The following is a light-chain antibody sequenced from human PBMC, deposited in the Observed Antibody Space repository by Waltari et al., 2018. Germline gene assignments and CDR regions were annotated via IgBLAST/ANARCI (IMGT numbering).Light chain of an antibody. J-gene: IGLJ1*01. CDR3: GSYTVTNNLYV. V-gene: IGLV2-8*01. CDR1: GSDVGDFKL. Sequence: QSALTQPPPASGSPGQSDTISCPGAGSDVGDFKLVSWYQQRPGKAPKLLMFELNKRPSGVSSRFSGSKSANAASLTISGLQAEDEGDYYCGSYTVTNNLYVFGTGTKVTVL. CDR2: ELN.